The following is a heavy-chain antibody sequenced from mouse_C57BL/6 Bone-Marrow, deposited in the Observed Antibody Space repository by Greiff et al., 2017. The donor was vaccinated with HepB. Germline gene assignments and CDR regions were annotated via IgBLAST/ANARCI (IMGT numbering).Heavy chain of an antibody. CDR3: ARAFITTVVADY. CDR1: GYTFTSYW. V-gene: IGHV1-61*01. J-gene: IGHJ2*01. CDR2: IYPSDSET. Sequence: QVQLQQPGAELVRPGSSVKLSCKASGYTFTSYWMDWVKQRPGQGLEWIGNIYPSDSETHYNQKFKDKATLTVDKSSSTAYMQLSSLTSEDSAVEYCARAFITTVVADYWGQGTTLTVSS. D-gene: IGHD1-1*01.